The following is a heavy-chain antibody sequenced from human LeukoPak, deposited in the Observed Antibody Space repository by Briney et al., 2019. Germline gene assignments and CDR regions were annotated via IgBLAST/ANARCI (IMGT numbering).Heavy chain of an antibody. D-gene: IGHD1-1*01. V-gene: IGHV3-11*01. CDR3: AREGTTGTTWNYYYMDV. J-gene: IGHJ6*03. CDR1: GFTFSIYA. CDR2: ISSSGSTI. Sequence: GGSLRLSCAASGFTFSIYAMGWVRQAPGKGLEWVSYISSSGSTIYYADSVKGRFTISRDNAKNSLYLQMNSLRAEDTAVYYCAREGTTGTTWNYYYMDVWGKGTTVTVSS.